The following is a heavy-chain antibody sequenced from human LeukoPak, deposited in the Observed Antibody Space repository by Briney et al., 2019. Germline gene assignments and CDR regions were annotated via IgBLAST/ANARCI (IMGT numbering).Heavy chain of an antibody. V-gene: IGHV4-34*01. CDR3: ARDANYYDSSGYYLYNWFDP. Sequence: SETLSLTCAVYGGSFSGYYWSWIRQPPGKGLEWIGEINHSGSTNYNPSLKSRVTISVDTSKNQFSLKLSSVTAADTAVYYCARDANYYDSSGYYLYNWFDPWGQGTLVTVSS. J-gene: IGHJ5*02. CDR2: INHSGST. D-gene: IGHD3-22*01. CDR1: GGSFSGYY.